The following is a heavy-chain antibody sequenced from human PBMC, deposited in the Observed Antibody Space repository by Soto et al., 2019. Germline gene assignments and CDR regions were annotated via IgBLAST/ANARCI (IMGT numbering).Heavy chain of an antibody. J-gene: IGHJ6*02. CDR3: ARDCSGGSCYPGMDV. Sequence: EVQLVESGGGLVKPGGSWRLSWAASGFNFNSYTINWFRKAPGKRLEWLSSISSSGYIFSTDSVRGRFTISRDNAKNSVYLQINSLRAEDTAVYFCARDCSGGSCYPGMDVWGQGTTVTVSS. D-gene: IGHD2-15*01. CDR1: GFNFNSYT. CDR2: ISSSGYI. V-gene: IGHV3-21*01.